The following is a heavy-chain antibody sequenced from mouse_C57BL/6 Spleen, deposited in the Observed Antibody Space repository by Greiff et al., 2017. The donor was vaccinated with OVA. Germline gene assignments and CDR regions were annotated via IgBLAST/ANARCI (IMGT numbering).Heavy chain of an antibody. V-gene: IGHV1-81*01. CDR1: GYTFTSYG. Sequence: VQRVESGAELARPGASVKLSCKASGYTFTSYGISWVKQRTGQGLEWIGEIYPRSGNTYYNEKFKGKATLTADKSSSTAYMELRSLTSEDSAVYFCARRAAQASAFDYWGQGTTLTVSS. J-gene: IGHJ2*01. D-gene: IGHD3-2*02. CDR3: ARRAAQASAFDY. CDR2: IYPRSGNT.